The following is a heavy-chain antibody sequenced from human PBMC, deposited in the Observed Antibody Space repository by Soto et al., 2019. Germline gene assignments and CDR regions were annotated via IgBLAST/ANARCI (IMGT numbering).Heavy chain of an antibody. Sequence: ASVKVPCKASGYTLTGYYMHWVRQAPGQGLEWMGWINPNSGGTNYAQKFQGWVTMTRDTSTSTLYMELTSLTSDDTAIYYCARGGHVVVVTAALDYWGQGTLVTVSS. D-gene: IGHD2-21*02. J-gene: IGHJ4*02. CDR1: GYTLTGYY. V-gene: IGHV1-2*04. CDR2: INPNSGGT. CDR3: ARGGHVVVVTAALDY.